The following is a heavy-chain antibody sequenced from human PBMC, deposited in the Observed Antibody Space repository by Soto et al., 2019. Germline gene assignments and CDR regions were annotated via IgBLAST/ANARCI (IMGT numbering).Heavy chain of an antibody. CDR3: AKQAVAGMAHIGY. J-gene: IGHJ4*02. CDR1: GFTFSSYA. V-gene: IGHV3-23*01. D-gene: IGHD6-19*01. CDR2: VSGSGGST. Sequence: GGSLRLPCAASGFTFSSYAMSWVRQAPGKGLEWVSAVSGSGGSTYYADSVKGRFTISRDNSKNTLYLQMNGLRAEDTAVYYCAKQAVAGMAHIGYWGQGTLVTVSS.